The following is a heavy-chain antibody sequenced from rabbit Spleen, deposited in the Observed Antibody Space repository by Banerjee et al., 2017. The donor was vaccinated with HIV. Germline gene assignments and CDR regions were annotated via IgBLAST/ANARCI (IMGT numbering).Heavy chain of an antibody. CDR1: GFSFSSSYW. V-gene: IGHV1S45*01. D-gene: IGHD3-1*01. CDR3: ASDFGAGASSSRYFNL. J-gene: IGHJ4*01. CDR2: IYAGSSGST. Sequence: QEQLEESGGDLVKPEGSLTLTCTASGFSFSSSYWICWVRQAPGKGLEWIACIYAGSSGSTYYASWATGRFTISKTSSTTVTLQMTSLTAADTATYFCASDFGAGASSSRYFNLWGPGTLVTVS.